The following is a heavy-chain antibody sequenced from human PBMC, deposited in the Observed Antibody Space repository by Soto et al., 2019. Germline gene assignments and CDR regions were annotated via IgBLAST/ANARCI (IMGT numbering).Heavy chain of an antibody. J-gene: IGHJ3*02. CDR1: CGSLSGYD. Sequence: ASETLSLTCAFYCGSLSGYDWSWIRQPPGKGLDWIGEINHSGSTIYNPSLKSRVTMSLDTSKNQLSMELSSVTAADTAMYYCARGRLRVLEWLSGGAFDIWGQGTMVTVSS. D-gene: IGHD3-3*01. CDR2: INHSGST. V-gene: IGHV4-34*01. CDR3: ARGRLRVLEWLSGGAFDI.